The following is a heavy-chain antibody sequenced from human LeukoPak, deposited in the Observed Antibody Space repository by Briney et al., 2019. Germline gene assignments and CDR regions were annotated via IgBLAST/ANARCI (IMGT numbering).Heavy chain of an antibody. CDR2: IKEDGSEK. V-gene: IGHV3-7*01. J-gene: IGHJ4*02. CDR3: ARDSSGYQ. CDR1: GFTFSTYW. D-gene: IGHD3-22*01. Sequence: GGSLRLSCAASGFTFSTYWMSWVRQSPGKGLEWVANIKEDGSEKYYGDSVKGRFTISRDNAKNSLYLEMNSLRVEDTAVYYCARDSSGYQWGQGTLVTVSS.